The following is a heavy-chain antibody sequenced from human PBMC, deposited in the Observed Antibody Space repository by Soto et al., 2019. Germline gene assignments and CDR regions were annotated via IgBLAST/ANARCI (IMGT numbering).Heavy chain of an antibody. J-gene: IGHJ6*02. CDR1: GFTFSSYG. D-gene: IGHD6-19*01. Sequence: QVPLVESGGGGVQPGRSMRLSCAASGFTFSSYGMHWVRQAPGKGLEWVAVISYDGSNKYYADAVKGRFTISRDTSKNTLYLQMNSLRAEDTAVYYCAKDLQRSGWDKRYYYYYGMDVWGQGTPVTVSS. CDR2: ISYDGSNK. V-gene: IGHV3-30*18. CDR3: AKDLQRSGWDKRYYYYYGMDV.